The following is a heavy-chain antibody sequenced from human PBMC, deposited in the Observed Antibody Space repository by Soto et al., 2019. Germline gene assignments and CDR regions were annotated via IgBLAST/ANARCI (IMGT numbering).Heavy chain of an antibody. CDR1: GGSISSYY. CDR2: IYYSGST. CDR3: ARDSGSYISFDY. Sequence: SETLSLTCTVSGGSISSYYLSWIRQPPGKGLEWIGYIYYSGSTNYNPSLKSRVTISVDTSKNQFSLKLSSVTAADTAVYYCARDSGSYISFDYWGQGTLVTVSS. D-gene: IGHD1-26*01. J-gene: IGHJ4*02. V-gene: IGHV4-59*01.